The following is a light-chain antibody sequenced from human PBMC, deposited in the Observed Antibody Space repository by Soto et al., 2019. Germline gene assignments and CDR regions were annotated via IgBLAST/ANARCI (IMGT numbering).Light chain of an antibody. V-gene: IGLV2-23*01. CDR1: SSDVATYNL. J-gene: IGLJ2*01. CDR3: CSYARNRVV. CDR2: EAY. Sequence: QSVLTQPASVSGSPGQSITISWTGTSSDVATYNLVSWYQQHPGKAPKLMIYEAYKRPSGVSDRFFGSKSDNTASLTISGLQAEDEADYYCCSYARNRVVFGGGTKLTAL.